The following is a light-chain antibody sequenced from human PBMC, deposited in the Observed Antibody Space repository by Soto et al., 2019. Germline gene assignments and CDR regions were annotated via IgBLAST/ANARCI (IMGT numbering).Light chain of an antibody. Sequence: QSVLTQPASVSGSPGQSITISCTGTSGDVGSYNRVSWYQQHPGKAPKLIIYEVTDRPSGVSNRFSGSKSGNTASLTIAGLPAEDEAEYYCSSYTNINTRACVFGTGTKLTVL. J-gene: IGLJ1*01. CDR3: SSYTNINTRACV. CDR1: SGDVGSYNR. V-gene: IGLV2-14*01. CDR2: EVT.